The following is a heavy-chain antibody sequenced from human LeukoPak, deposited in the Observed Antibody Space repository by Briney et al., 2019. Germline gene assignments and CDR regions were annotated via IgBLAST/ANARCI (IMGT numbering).Heavy chain of an antibody. V-gene: IGHV4-34*01. CDR1: GGSFSGYY. D-gene: IGHD6-13*01. CDR2: INHSGST. CDR3: ARVARQTAAGTYYYYMDV. J-gene: IGHJ6*03. Sequence: SETLSLTCAVYGGSFSGYYWSWIRQPPGKGLEWIGEINHSGSTNYNPSLKSRVTIPVDTSKNQFSLKLSSVTAADTAVYYCARVARQTAAGTYYYYMDVWGKGTTVTVSS.